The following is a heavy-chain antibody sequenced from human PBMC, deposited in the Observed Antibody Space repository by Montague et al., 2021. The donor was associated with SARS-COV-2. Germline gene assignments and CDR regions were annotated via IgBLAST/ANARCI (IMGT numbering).Heavy chain of an antibody. CDR1: GDSVSRPSAS. CDR2: TYYRSWWRS. J-gene: IGHJ3*01. Sequence: CAISGDSVSRPSASWNWIRQSPSRGFEWLGRTYYRSWWRSQYPGSLESRITISGDTSKNQFSLQLNSVTPEDTAVYYCASAFYGDHWAFDVWGQGTMVTVSS. CDR3: ASAFYGDHWAFDV. V-gene: IGHV6-1*01. D-gene: IGHD3-3*02.